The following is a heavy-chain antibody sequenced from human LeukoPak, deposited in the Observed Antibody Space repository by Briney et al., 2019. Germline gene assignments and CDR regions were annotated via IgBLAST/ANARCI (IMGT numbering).Heavy chain of an antibody. D-gene: IGHD5-18*01. CDR1: GFTFSYYY. CDR3: AATPRIQRKPDYFDY. J-gene: IGHJ4*02. CDR2: ISSSGSTI. Sequence: PGGSLRLSCAASGFTFSYYYMSWIRQAPGKGLEWVSYISSSGSTIYYADSVKGRFTISRDNAKNSLYLQMHSLRAEDTAVYYCAATPRIQRKPDYFDYWGQGTLVTVSS. V-gene: IGHV3-11*01.